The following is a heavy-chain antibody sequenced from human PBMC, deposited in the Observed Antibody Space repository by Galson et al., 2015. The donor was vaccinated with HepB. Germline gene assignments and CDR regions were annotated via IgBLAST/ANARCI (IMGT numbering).Heavy chain of an antibody. D-gene: IGHD2-15*01. CDR1: GFTYSRYA. CDR3: ARGGYCSSTSCLPGFVVVVAATRHGDY. CDR2: ISYDGSNK. J-gene: IGHJ4*02. V-gene: IGHV3-30-3*01. Sequence: SLRLSCAASGFTYSRYAMHWVRQAPGKGLEWVAVISYDGSNKYYADSVKGRFTISRDNSKNTLYLQMNSLRAEDTAVYYCARGGYCSSTSCLPGFVVVVAATRHGDYWGQGTLVTVSS.